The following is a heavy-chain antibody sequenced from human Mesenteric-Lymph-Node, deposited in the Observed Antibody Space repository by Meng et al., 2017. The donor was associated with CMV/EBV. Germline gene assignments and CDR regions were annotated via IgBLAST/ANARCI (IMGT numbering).Heavy chain of an antibody. CDR1: GFTFSTYG. V-gene: IGHV3-30*02. D-gene: IGHD3-16*01. J-gene: IGHJ4*02. CDR2: IRNDGSKD. Sequence: GESLKISCAASGFTFSTYGMHWVRQAPGKGLEWVTFIRNDGSKDYFGDSVKGRFTVSRDNSKHMLYLQMNSLRAEDTAVYYCAKDPVFILIFDYWGQGTLVTVSS. CDR3: AKDPVFILIFDY.